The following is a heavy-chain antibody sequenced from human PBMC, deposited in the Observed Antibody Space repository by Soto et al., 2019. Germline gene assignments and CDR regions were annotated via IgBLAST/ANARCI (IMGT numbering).Heavy chain of an antibody. J-gene: IGHJ4*02. D-gene: IGHD3-22*01. Sequence: GGSLRLSCAASGFTFSLYSMIWVRQAPGKGLEWVASITSSSSYIYYEDSLKGRFTISRDNAKNSLFLQLGSLRAEDTAVYFCVRARSTDSRPDYWGQGTLVTVSS. CDR2: ITSSSSYI. CDR3: VRARSTDSRPDY. CDR1: GFTFSLYS. V-gene: IGHV3-21*01.